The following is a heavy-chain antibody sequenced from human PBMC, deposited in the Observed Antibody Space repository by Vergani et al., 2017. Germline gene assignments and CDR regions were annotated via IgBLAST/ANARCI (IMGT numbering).Heavy chain of an antibody. CDR2: IIPILGIA. J-gene: IGHJ4*02. CDR1: GGTFSSYA. V-gene: IGHV1-69*04. CDR3: ARFPAGVIGGIDY. Sequence: QVQLVQSGAEVKKPGSSVKVSCKASGGTFSSYAISWVRQAPGQWLEWMGRIIPILGIANNAQKFQGRVTITADKSTSTAYMELSSLRSEDTAVYYCARFPAGVIGGIDYWGQGTLVTVSS. D-gene: IGHD3-10*01.